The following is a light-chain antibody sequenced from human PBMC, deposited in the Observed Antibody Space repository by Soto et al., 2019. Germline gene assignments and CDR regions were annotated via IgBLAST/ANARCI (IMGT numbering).Light chain of an antibody. Sequence: QSVLTQPPSVSGAPGQRVTVSCTGGSSNIGAGYDVHWYQQLPGTAPKLLIYDNTNQPSGVPDRFSGSKSGTSASLAITGLQAEDEADYYCQSYDSSLSAVVFGGGTKLTVL. J-gene: IGLJ2*01. CDR1: SSNIGAGYD. CDR3: QSYDSSLSAVV. CDR2: DNT. V-gene: IGLV1-40*01.